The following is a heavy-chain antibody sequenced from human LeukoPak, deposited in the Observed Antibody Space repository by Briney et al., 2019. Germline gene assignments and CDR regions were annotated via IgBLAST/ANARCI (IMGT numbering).Heavy chain of an antibody. CDR2: IYTSGNT. D-gene: IGHD5-18*01. Sequence: SETLSLTCTVSGASITRYYWNWIRQSAGKGLEWIGRIYTSGNTNYNPSLKSRVTISVDTSKNQFSLKVRSVTAADTAVYYCARGGVQLPPYYFDYWGQGTLVTVSS. J-gene: IGHJ4*02. CDR1: GASITRYY. V-gene: IGHV4-4*07. CDR3: ARGGVQLPPYYFDY.